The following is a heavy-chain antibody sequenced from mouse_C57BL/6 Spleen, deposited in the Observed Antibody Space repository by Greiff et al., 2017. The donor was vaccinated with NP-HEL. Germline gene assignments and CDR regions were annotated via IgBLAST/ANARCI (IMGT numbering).Heavy chain of an antibody. CDR3: ARDGGLLGNAMDY. V-gene: IGHV5-4*01. D-gene: IGHD2-3*01. CDR2: ISDGGSYT. CDR1: GFTFSSYA. J-gene: IGHJ4*01. Sequence: VQLKESGGGLVKPGGSLKLSCAASGFTFSSYAMSWVRQTPEKRLEWVATISDGGSYTYYPDNVKGRFTISRDNAKNNLYLQMSHLKSEDTAMYYCARDGGLLGNAMDYWGQGTSVTVSS.